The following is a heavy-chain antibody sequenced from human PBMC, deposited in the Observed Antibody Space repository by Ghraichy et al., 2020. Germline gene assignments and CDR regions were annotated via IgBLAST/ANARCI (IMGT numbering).Heavy chain of an antibody. CDR1: GSPFTSYS. Sequence: ASVKVSCKASGSPFTSYSLHWVRQAPGQGLEWMGIINPSGGSTSYAQKFQGRVTMTRDTSTSTVYMELSSLRSEDTAVYYCARVSDYYDSSGQLYYFDYWGQGTLVTVSS. J-gene: IGHJ4*02. CDR2: INPSGGST. D-gene: IGHD3-22*01. V-gene: IGHV1-46*01. CDR3: ARVSDYYDSSGQLYYFDY.